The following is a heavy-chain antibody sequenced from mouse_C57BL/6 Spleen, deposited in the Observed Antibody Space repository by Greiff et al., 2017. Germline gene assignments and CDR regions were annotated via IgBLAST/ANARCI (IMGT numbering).Heavy chain of an antibody. CDR1: GYTFTSYW. CDR2: IYPGSGST. CDR3: AGRNYYGSSRYFDV. J-gene: IGHJ1*03. V-gene: IGHV1-55*01. Sequence: VQLQQPGAELVKPGASVKMSCKASGYTFTSYWITWVKQRPGQGLEWIGDIYPGSGSTNYNEKFKSKATLTVDTSSSTAYMQLSSLTYEDSAVXYCAGRNYYGSSRYFDVWGTGPTVTVSS. D-gene: IGHD1-1*01.